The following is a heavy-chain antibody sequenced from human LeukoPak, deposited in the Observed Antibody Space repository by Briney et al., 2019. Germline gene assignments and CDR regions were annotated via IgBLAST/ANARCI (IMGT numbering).Heavy chain of an antibody. J-gene: IGHJ3*01. CDR3: AKDGRQGAYDV. CDR2: ISWDSSST. CDR1: GFTFNTYT. Sequence: PGGSLRLSCAASGFTFNTYTMNWVRQRPGKGLEWVSLISWDSSSTYFTDSVKGRFTISRDNTKNSLYLQMNSLTTEDTAFYYCAKDGRQGAYDVWGQGTLVTVS. D-gene: IGHD2-21*01. V-gene: IGHV3-43*01.